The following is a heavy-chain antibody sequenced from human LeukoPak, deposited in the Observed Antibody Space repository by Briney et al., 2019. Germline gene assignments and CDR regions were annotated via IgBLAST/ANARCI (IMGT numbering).Heavy chain of an antibody. CDR3: ASPGLTY. CDR2: IYYSGST. J-gene: IGHJ4*02. Sequence: PSETLSLTCSVSGGSINSYYWSWIRQPPGKGLEWIGSIYYSGSTYCNPSLKSRVTISVDTSKNQFSLKLNSVTAADTAVYYCASPGLTYWGQGTLVTVSS. CDR1: GGSINSYY. V-gene: IGHV4-59*12. D-gene: IGHD2-21*02.